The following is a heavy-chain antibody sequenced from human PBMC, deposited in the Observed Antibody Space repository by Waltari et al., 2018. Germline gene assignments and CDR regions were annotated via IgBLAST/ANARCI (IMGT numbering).Heavy chain of an antibody. D-gene: IGHD4-17*01. J-gene: IGHJ5*02. V-gene: IGHV1-18*01. CDR3: ARRGTHGDYHLDR. Sequence: QVQLLQSGGEAKKPGASVKVPCAASGYTFSRFGLTWVLQAPGQGLEWLGWITAYTAYGPHTNYAAKLQGRVTRTADTSTRTAYMELRGLKLDDTAAYYCARRGTHGDYHLDRWSQGTLVTVSS. CDR1: GYTFSRFG. CDR2: ITAYTAYGPHT.